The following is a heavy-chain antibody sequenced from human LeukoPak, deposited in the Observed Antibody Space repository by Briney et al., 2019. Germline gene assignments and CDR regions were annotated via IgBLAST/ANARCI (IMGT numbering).Heavy chain of an antibody. D-gene: IGHD5-18*01. J-gene: IGHJ4*02. CDR3: ARDAGGYGFYGDY. V-gene: IGHV3-7*01. Sequence: GGSLRLSCAASGFTFSSYWMSWVRQAPGKGLEWVANIKQDGSEKNYVDSVKGRFTISRDKAKNSLYLQMNSLRAEDTAVYYCARDAGGYGFYGDYWGQGTLVPVSS. CDR1: GFTFSSYW. CDR2: IKQDGSEK.